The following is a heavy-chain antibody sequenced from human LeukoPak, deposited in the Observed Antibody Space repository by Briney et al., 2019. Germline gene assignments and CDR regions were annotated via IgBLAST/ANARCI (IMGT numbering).Heavy chain of an antibody. CDR1: RFTFSTYW. CDR3: ASQYCSSRTCYTDAFDI. Sequence: PGGSLRLSCAASRFTFSTYWMSWVRQAPGKGLEWVANIKQDGSEKYYVNSVKGRFTISRDNAKNPLYLQMNSLRAEDTAVYYCASQYCSSRTCYTDAFDIWGQGTMVTVSS. V-gene: IGHV3-7*01. J-gene: IGHJ3*02. CDR2: IKQDGSEK. D-gene: IGHD2-2*02.